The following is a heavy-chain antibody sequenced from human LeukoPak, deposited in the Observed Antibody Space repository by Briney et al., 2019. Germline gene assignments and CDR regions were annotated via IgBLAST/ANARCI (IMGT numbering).Heavy chain of an antibody. CDR1: GYTFTSYG. J-gene: IGHJ4*02. Sequence: AASVKVSCKASGYTFTSYGISWVRQAPGQGLEWMGWISAYNGNTNYAQKFQGRVTITADESTSTAYMELSSLRSEDTAVYYCAREEENSGYDWGGDYWGQGTLVTVSS. D-gene: IGHD5-12*01. V-gene: IGHV1-18*01. CDR3: AREEENSGYDWGGDY. CDR2: ISAYNGNT.